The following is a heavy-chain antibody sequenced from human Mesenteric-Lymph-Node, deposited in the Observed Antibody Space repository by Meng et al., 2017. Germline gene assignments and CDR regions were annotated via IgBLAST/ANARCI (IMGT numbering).Heavy chain of an antibody. CDR3: ARGKQDAWKLLAY. Sequence: PQMWGPGLVRPSVALSLTCGVSGVSFSSNIRWTCGRQPPGKGLEWIGDIDDSGSTNYHPSLNSRISILLAKSKNHSSLKVNSVTAADTAVYYCARGKQDAWKLLAYWGQGALVTVSS. V-gene: IGHV4-4*02. J-gene: IGHJ4*02. CDR2: IDDSGST. CDR1: GVSFSSNIR. D-gene: IGHD1-26*01.